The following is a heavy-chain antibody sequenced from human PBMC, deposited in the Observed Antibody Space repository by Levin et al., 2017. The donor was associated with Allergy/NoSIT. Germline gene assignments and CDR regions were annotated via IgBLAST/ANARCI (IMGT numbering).Heavy chain of an antibody. CDR3: ARDRGLVVYAVTGFDY. D-gene: IGHD2-8*02. J-gene: IGHJ4*02. Sequence: SQTLSLPCAISGDSVSSNSAAWNWIRQSPSRGLEWLGRTYYRSKWYNDYAVSVKSRITINPDTSKNQFSLHLNSVTPEDTAVYYCARDRGLVVYAVTGFDYWGQGTLVTVSS. CDR2: TYYRSKWYN. V-gene: IGHV6-1*01. CDR1: GDSVSSNSAA.